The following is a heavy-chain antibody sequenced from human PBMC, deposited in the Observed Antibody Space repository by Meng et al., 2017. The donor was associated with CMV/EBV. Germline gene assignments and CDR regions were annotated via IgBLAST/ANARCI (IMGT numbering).Heavy chain of an antibody. CDR3: ARVWDSGWDY. J-gene: IGHJ4*02. CDR1: GGSFSGYY. D-gene: IGHD3-22*01. V-gene: IGHV4-34*01. Sequence: QVQLQQWGAVLLKPSEALSLTCAVYGGSFSGYYWSWIRQPPGKGLEWIGEINHSGSTNYNPSLKSRVTISVDTSKNQFSLKLSSVTAADTVGYYCARVWDSGWDYWGQGTLVTVSS. CDR2: INHSGST.